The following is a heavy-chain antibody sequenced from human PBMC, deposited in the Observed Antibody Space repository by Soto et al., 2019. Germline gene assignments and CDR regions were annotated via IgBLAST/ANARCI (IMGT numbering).Heavy chain of an antibody. Sequence: QPGGSLRLSCAASGFTLSDYAMTWVRQGPGKGLEWVSAISGSGDSTYYTDSVKGRFTISRDNSKNTLYLQMNRLRAEDTAVYYCAKRRYCPSTTCLDYWGQGTLFTVSS. V-gene: IGHV3-23*01. CDR1: GFTLSDYA. J-gene: IGHJ4*01. CDR2: ISGSGDST. D-gene: IGHD2-15*01. CDR3: AKRRYCPSTTCLDY.